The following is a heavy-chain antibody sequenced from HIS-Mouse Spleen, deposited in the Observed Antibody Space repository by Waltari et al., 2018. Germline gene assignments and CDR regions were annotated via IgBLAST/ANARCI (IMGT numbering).Heavy chain of an antibody. CDR1: GYTFTGYY. D-gene: IGHD3-9*01. V-gene: IGHV1-2*02. CDR3: ASLNHYDILTGYDY. Sequence: QVQLVQSGAEVKKPGASVKVSCKASGYTFTGYYMHWVRQAPGQGLEWMGWINPNRGGTNDAQKFQGRVTMTRDTSISTAYMELSRLRSDDTAVYYCASLNHYDILTGYDYWGQGTLVTVSS. CDR2: INPNRGGT. J-gene: IGHJ4*02.